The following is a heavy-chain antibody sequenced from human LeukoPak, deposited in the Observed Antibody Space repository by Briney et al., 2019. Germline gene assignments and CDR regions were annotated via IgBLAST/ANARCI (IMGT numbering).Heavy chain of an antibody. CDR3: AKEPNPYSSGWYFQD. V-gene: IGHV3-30*18. Sequence: PGRSLRLSCAASGFTFTNYGMQWVRQARGKGPEWVAVVSHDGSTTFYADSVKGRFTISRDNSKNTLDLQMDSLRPEDTAVYYCAKEPNPYSSGWYFQDWGQGTLVTVSS. D-gene: IGHD6-25*01. CDR2: VSHDGSTT. CDR1: GFTFTNYG. J-gene: IGHJ1*01.